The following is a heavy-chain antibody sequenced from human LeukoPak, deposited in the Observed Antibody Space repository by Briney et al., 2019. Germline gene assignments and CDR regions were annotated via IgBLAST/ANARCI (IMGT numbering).Heavy chain of an antibody. CDR3: ARRGMARITEGLDC. CDR2: ISDFGGST. CDR1: GFTFSNYA. Sequence: GGSLRLSCEASGFTFSNYAMHWVRQAPGKGLDWVSGISDFGGSTYYADSVKGRFIITRDNSKNTSYLSMSNLGADDTAIYYCARRGMARITEGLDCWGRGTPVTVSS. J-gene: IGHJ4*02. V-gene: IGHV3-23*01. D-gene: IGHD2/OR15-2a*01.